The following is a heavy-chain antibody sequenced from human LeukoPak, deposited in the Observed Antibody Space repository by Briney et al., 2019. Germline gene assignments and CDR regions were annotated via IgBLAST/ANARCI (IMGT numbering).Heavy chain of an antibody. CDR1: GVSISSGGYY. CDR2: IYYSGST. V-gene: IGHV4-31*03. D-gene: IGHD2-21*01. CDR3: ARDCGRAYCGVA. Sequence: SETLSLTCTVSGVSISSGGYYWSWIRQHPGKGLEWIGYIYYSGSTYYNPSLKSRVTISVDTSKNQFSLKLSSVTAADTAVYYCARDCGRAYCGVAWGQGTLVTVSS. J-gene: IGHJ5*02.